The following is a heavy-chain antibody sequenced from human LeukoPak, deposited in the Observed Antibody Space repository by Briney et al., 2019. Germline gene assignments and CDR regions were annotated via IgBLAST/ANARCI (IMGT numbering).Heavy chain of an antibody. D-gene: IGHD1-26*01. J-gene: IGHJ6*03. CDR2: IKQDGSEK. V-gene: IGHV3-7*01. Sequence: PGGSLRLSCAVSGFTFSSSYMNWVRQAPGKGLEWVANIKQDGSEKYYVDSVKGRFTISRDNAKNSLYLQMNSLRAEDTAVYYCARDVRGIDYFYYYYYMDVWGKGTTVTVSS. CDR3: ARDVRGIDYFYYYYYMDV. CDR1: GFTFSSSY.